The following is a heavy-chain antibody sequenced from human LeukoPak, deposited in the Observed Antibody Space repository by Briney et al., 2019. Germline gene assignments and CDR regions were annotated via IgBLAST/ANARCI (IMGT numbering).Heavy chain of an antibody. CDR1: GGTFSSYA. D-gene: IGHD4-17*01. J-gene: IGHJ4*02. V-gene: IGHV1-69*05. CDR2: IIPIFGTA. Sequence: SVKVSWKASGGTFSSYAIRWVRPAPGQGLGWMGGIIPIFGTANYAQKFQGRVTITTDESTSTAYMELSSLRSEDTAVYYCARGRGMTTVTTWTFDYWGQGTLVTVSS. CDR3: ARGRGMTTVTTWTFDY.